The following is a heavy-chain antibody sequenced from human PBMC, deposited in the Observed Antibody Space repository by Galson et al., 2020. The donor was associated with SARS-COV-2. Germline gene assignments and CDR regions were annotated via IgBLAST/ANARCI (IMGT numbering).Heavy chain of an antibody. D-gene: IGHD6-19*01. V-gene: IGHV1-2*02. CDR2: INPNSGGT. Sequence: ASLTVSCKASGYTFTAYYMHWVPQAPGQGLAWMAWINPNSGGTNYAQKFQGRVTMTRDTSISTAYMELSRVRSDDTAVYYCARVGAVAGRYYYGMDVWGQGTTVTVSS. CDR3: ARVGAVAGRYYYGMDV. CDR1: GYTFTAYY. J-gene: IGHJ6*02.